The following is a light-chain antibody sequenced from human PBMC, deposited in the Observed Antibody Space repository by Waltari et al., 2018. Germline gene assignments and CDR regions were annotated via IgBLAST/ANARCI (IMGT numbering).Light chain of an antibody. CDR2: GAS. J-gene: IGKJ4*01. CDR1: QSVSSSY. V-gene: IGKV3-20*01. CDR3: QQYGSSPLT. Sequence: EIVLTQSPGTLSVSPGQRDTLSCRASQSVSSSYLAWYQQKPGQAPRLLIHGASSRATGIPDRFSGSGSGTDFTLTISRLEPEDFAVYYCQQYGSSPLTFGGGTKVEIK.